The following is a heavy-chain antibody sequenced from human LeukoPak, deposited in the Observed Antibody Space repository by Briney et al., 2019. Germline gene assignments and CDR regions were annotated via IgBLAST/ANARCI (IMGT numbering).Heavy chain of an antibody. CDR1: GFTFNAYT. J-gene: IGHJ4*02. CDR3: VRSEDHFDY. Sequence: GTSLSLSCAASGFTFNAYTMHWVRQAPGKGLEWVALIWSSGHNTFYADSVKGRFTISRDNSKNMLYLQMSSLRAEDTALYYCVRSEDHFDYWGQGTLVGVSS. V-gene: IGHV3-33*01. CDR2: IWSSGHNT.